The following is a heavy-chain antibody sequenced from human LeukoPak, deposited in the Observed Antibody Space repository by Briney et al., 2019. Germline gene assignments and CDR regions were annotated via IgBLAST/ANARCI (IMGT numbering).Heavy chain of an antibody. Sequence: ETLSLTCAVYGGSFSGYYMSWVRQAPGKGLEWVSVIYSGGSTYYADSVKGRFTISRDNSKNTLYLQMNSLRAEDTAVYYCARGAAAGIYYFDYWGQGTLVTVSS. CDR1: GGSFSGYY. CDR2: IYSGGST. J-gene: IGHJ4*02. D-gene: IGHD6-13*01. CDR3: ARGAAAGIYYFDY. V-gene: IGHV3-66*01.